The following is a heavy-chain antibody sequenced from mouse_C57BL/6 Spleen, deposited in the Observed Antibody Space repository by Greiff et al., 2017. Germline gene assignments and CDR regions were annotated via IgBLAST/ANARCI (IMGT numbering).Heavy chain of an antibody. V-gene: IGHV2-4*01. CDR1: GFSLTCYG. D-gene: IGHD2-3*01. CDR3: AKKHYDGYYDY. CDR2: IWSGGST. Sequence: VMLVESGPGLVQPSQSLSITCTVSGFSLTCYGVHWVRQPPGKGLEWLGVIWSGGSTDYNAAFISRLSLSKDNSKSQVFFKMNSLQADDTAIYYCAKKHYDGYYDYGGQGTTLTVSS. J-gene: IGHJ2*01.